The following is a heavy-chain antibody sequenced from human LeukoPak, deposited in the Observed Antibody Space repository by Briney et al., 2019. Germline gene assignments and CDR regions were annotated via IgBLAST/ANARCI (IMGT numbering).Heavy chain of an antibody. CDR2: LSGSGAGT. CDR3: ARGIGGMDV. D-gene: IGHD2-15*01. CDR1: GFTFSDYA. V-gene: IGHV3-23*01. J-gene: IGHJ6*02. Sequence: GGSLRLSCAASGFTFSDYALGWVRQAPGRGLEWVATLSGSGAGTYYSDSVQGRFTISRDNSKRTLFLQMNSLRAEDTAVYYCARGIGGMDVWGQGTTVTVSS.